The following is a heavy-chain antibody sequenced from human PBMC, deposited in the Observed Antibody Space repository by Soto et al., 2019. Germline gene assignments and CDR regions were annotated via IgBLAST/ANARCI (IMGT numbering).Heavy chain of an antibody. CDR1: GYTFNNYY. J-gene: IGHJ3*01. V-gene: IGHV1-46*02. Sequence: QVQLMQSGAEVMQPGASVKVSCKACGYTFNNYYMHWVRQVTGQVFVWMRIISPSGGGPAHAQNFRGRLTTTSYTSPTTIYTELNSPRSAGTAVYFCARSDMGGDGALTVWGQGTRVTVSS. D-gene: IGHD3-16*01. CDR2: ISPSGGGP. CDR3: ARSDMGGDGALTV.